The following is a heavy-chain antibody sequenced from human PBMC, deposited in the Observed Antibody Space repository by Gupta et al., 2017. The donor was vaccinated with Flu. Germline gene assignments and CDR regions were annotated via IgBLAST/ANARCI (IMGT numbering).Heavy chain of an antibody. Sequence: RHIPGKGLEWVATIKQDGSDQDYVDSVKGRFTISRDSAKNSLFLQMNGLRVEDTAIYYCARGSHDSKYRCFETWGQGTRVTDSS. CDR2: IKQDGSDQ. J-gene: IGHJ5*02. V-gene: IGHV3-7*01. CDR3: ARGSHDSKYRCFET. D-gene: IGHD4-4*01.